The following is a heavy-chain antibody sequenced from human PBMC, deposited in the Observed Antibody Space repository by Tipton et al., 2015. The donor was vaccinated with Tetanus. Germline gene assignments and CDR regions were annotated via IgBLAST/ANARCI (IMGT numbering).Heavy chain of an antibody. CDR2: VYYSGDI. D-gene: IGHD3-3*01. J-gene: IGHJ4*02. CDR3: ARTVTFWSGYENSYYFDF. CDR1: GASVSQYH. V-gene: IGHV4-59*02. Sequence: LRLSCSVSGASVSQYHWSWIRQPPGEGLEWIGYVYYSGDINYSPSLKSRVTMSVDTSKNRFSLKLRSVKGADSAVYYCARTVTFWSGYENSYYFDFWGQGILVAVSS.